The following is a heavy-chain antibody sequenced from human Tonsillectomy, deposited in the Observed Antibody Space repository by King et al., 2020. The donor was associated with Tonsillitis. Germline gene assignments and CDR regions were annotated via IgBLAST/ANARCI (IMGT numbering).Heavy chain of an antibody. V-gene: IGHV3-48*01. J-gene: IGHJ1*01. D-gene: IGHD2-2*01. Sequence: LVESGGGLVQPGGSLRLSCAASGFTFSSYSFNWVRQAPGKGLEWISYISSSDNTIYYADSVKGRFTISRDNAKNSLYLQMNSLRAEDTAVYYCARETPPAAMIGYLQYWGQGTLVTVSS. CDR3: ARETPPAAMIGYLQY. CDR2: ISSSDNTI. CDR1: GFTFSSYS.